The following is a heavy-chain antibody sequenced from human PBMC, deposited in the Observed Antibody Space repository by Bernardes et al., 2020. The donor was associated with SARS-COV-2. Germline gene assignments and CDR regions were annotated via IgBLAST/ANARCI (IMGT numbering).Heavy chain of an antibody. CDR1: GFTFSSYS. Sequence: GGSLRLSCAASGFTFSSYSMNWVRQAPGKGLEWVSSISSSSSYIYYADSVKGRFTISRDNAKNSLYLQMNSLRAEDTAVYYCARVADTAMVNFDYWGQGTLVTVSS. V-gene: IGHV3-21*01. CDR3: ARVADTAMVNFDY. CDR2: ISSSSSYI. J-gene: IGHJ4*02. D-gene: IGHD5-18*01.